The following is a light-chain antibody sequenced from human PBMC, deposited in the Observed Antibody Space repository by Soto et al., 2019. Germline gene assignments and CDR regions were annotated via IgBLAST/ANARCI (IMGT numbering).Light chain of an antibody. V-gene: IGLV2-14*01. Sequence: QSVLTQPASVSGSPGQSITISCTGTSSDIGGYNSVSWYQQYPGKAPKFIIYDVSNRPSGVSNRYSGSKSGNTASLTISGLQAEDEADSYCSSYTSSSTRVFGTGTKLTVL. J-gene: IGLJ1*01. CDR2: DVS. CDR1: SSDIGGYNS. CDR3: SSYTSSSTRV.